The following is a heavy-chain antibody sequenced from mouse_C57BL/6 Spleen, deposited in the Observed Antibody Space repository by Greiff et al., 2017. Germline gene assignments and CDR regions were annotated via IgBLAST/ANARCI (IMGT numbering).Heavy chain of an antibody. Sequence: QVQLQQSGAELVRPGSSVKLSCKASGYTFTSYWMHWVKQRPIQGLEWIGNIDPSDSETHYNQKFKDKATLTVDKSSSTAYMQLSSLTSEDSAVYYCARDGDGYPHYYAMDYWGQGTSVTVSS. CDR2: IDPSDSET. CDR1: GYTFTSYW. V-gene: IGHV1-52*01. D-gene: IGHD2-3*01. J-gene: IGHJ4*01. CDR3: ARDGDGYPHYYAMDY.